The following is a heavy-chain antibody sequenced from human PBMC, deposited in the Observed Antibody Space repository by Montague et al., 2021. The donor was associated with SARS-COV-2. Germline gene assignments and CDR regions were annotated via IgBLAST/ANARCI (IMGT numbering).Heavy chain of an antibody. D-gene: IGHD3-9*01. J-gene: IGHJ6*03. CDR1: GGSISSYY. CDR2: IYYSGSN. V-gene: IGHV4-59*01. CDR3: ARDSRTDFDWLFPDSGSYYYYMDV. Sequence: SETLSLTCTVSGGSISSYYWSWIRQPPGKGLECIGYIYYSGSNNYNPSLKSRVTISVDTSKNQFSLKLSSVTAADTAVYYCARDSRTDFDWLFPDSGSYYYYMDVWGKGTTVTVSS.